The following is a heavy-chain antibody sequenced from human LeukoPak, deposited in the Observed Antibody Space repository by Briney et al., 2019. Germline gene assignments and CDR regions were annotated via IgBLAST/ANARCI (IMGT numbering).Heavy chain of an antibody. CDR3: ARGGGYHRN. Sequence: PSETLSLTCTVSGGSITSYYWSWVRQPPGKGLEWIGYIYYGGSTNYNPSLKSRVTISVDTSKSQFSLKLSSVTAADTAVYYSARGGGYHRNWGQGTLVTVSS. J-gene: IGHJ4*02. D-gene: IGHD5-12*01. CDR2: IYYGGST. V-gene: IGHV4-59*01. CDR1: GGSITSYY.